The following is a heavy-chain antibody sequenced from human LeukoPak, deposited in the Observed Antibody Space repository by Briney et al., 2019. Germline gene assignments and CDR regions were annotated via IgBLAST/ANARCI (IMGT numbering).Heavy chain of an antibody. CDR2: IYSSGST. D-gene: IGHD3-10*01. CDR1: GGSISSDDYY. V-gene: IGHV4-30-4*08. J-gene: IGHJ4*02. Sequence: PSETLSLTCTVSGGSISSDDYYWNWIRQPPGKGLEWIGYIYSSGSTYYSPSLKSRVIISLDTSKNQFSLKLSSVTAADTAVYYCARLTGVGVKIDYWGQGTLVTVSS. CDR3: ARLTGVGVKIDY.